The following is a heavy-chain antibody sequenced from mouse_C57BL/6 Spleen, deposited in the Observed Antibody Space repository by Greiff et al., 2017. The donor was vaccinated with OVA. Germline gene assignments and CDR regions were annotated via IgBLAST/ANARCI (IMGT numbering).Heavy chain of an antibody. CDR2: ISGGGGNT. Sequence: EVNVVESGGGLVKPGGSLKLSCAASGFTFSSYTMSWVRQTPEKRLEWVATISGGGGNTYYPDSVKGRFTISRDNAKNTLYLQMSSLRSEDTALYYCARDDGYYGTFAYWGQGTLVTVSA. J-gene: IGHJ3*01. CDR1: GFTFSSYT. V-gene: IGHV5-9*01. CDR3: ARDDGYYGTFAY. D-gene: IGHD2-3*01.